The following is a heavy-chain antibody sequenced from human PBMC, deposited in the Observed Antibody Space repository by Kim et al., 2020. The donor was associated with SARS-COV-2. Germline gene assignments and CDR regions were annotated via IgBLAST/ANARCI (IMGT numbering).Heavy chain of an antibody. V-gene: IGHV3-23*01. CDR3: AKDLASNFRGTSRGAYYYYGMDV. CDR1: GFTFSSYA. Sequence: GGSLRLSCAASGFTFSSYAMSWVRQAPGKGLEWVSAISGSGGSTYYADSVKGRFTISRDNSKNTLYLQMNSLRAEDTAVYYCAKDLASNFRGTSRGAYYYYGMDVWGQGTTVTVSS. J-gene: IGHJ6*02. D-gene: IGHD3-10*01. CDR2: ISGSGGST.